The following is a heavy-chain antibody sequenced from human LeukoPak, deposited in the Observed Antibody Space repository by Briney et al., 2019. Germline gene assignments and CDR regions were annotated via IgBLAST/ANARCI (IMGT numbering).Heavy chain of an antibody. CDR1: GFTFSSYS. CDR3: GRNRGYTYGPLDY. CDR2: ISSSSGTI. D-gene: IGHD5-18*01. Sequence: GVSLRLSCAASGFTFSSYSKNWVRQAPGKGLEWVSYISSSSGTIYYADSVKGRFTISRDNAKNSLYLQMNSLRAEDTAVFYCGRNRGYTYGPLDYWGQGTLVTVSS. J-gene: IGHJ4*02. V-gene: IGHV3-48*01.